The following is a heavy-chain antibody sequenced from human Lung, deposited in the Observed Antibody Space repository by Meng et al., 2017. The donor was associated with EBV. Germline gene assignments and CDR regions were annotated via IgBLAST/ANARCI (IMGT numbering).Heavy chain of an antibody. CDR2: ISAYNGNT. Sequence: QFVLSGERVSKLRASLRVSCNAPRYTFTTYCIAWVHQAHGQGLEWMGWISAYNGNTNYAQTLQGRVTMTTDTSTSTAYMELRSLRSDDTAVYYCARVEVGITSGDYWGQGTLVTVSS. CDR3: ARVEVGITSGDY. J-gene: IGHJ4*02. CDR1: RYTFTTYC. V-gene: IGHV1-18*01. D-gene: IGHD1-26*01.